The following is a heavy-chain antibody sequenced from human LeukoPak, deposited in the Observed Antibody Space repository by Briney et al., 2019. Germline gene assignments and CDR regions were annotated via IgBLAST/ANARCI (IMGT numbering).Heavy chain of an antibody. CDR1: GGSFSSYY. CDR2: IYTSGST. Sequence: PSETLSLTCTVSGGSFSSYYWNWIRQPAGKGLEWIGRIYTSGSTNYIPSLKSRVTISVDTSKNQFSLKLSSVTAADTAVYYCARWDGSGSSRWFDPWGQGTLVTVSS. V-gene: IGHV4-4*07. CDR3: ARWDGSGSSRWFDP. J-gene: IGHJ5*02. D-gene: IGHD3-10*01.